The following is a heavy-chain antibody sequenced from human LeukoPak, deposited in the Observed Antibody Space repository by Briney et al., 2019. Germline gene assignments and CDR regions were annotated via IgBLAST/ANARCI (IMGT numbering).Heavy chain of an antibody. Sequence: GASVTVSCKASGYTFTGYYMHWVRQAPGQGREWMGWINPNSGGTNYAQKFQGRVTMTRDTSISTAYMELSRPRSDDTAVYYCASSYCTNGVCAYYYYYMDVWGKGTTVTVSS. CDR3: ASSYCTNGVCAYYYYYMDV. D-gene: IGHD2-8*01. V-gene: IGHV1-2*02. J-gene: IGHJ6*03. CDR2: INPNSGGT. CDR1: GYTFTGYY.